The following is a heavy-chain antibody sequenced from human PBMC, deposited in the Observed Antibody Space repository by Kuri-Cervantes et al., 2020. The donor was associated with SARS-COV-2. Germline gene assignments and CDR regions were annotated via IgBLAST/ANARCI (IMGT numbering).Heavy chain of an antibody. Sequence: SETLSLTCAVSGGSISSGGYSWSWIRQPPGKGLEWIGYIYHSGSTYYNPSLKSRVTISVGRSKNQFSLKLSSVTAADTAVYYCARDSGIAVAGFQVGVAFDIWGQGTTVTVSS. J-gene: IGHJ3*02. CDR3: ARDSGIAVAGFQVGVAFDI. D-gene: IGHD6-13*01. V-gene: IGHV4-30-2*01. CDR2: IYHSGST. CDR1: GGSISSGGYS.